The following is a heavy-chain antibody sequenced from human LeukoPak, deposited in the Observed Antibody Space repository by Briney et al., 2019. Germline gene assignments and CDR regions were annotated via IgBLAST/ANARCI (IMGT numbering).Heavy chain of an antibody. J-gene: IGHJ4*02. V-gene: IGHV4-59*01. Sequence: PSETLSLTCTVSGGSISSYYWSWIRQPPGKGLEWIGYIYYSGSTNYNPSLKSRVTISVDTSKNQFSLKLSSVTAADTAVYYCARVGYSSSIGFDYWGQGTLVTVSS. D-gene: IGHD6-13*01. CDR3: ARVGYSSSIGFDY. CDR1: GGSISSYY. CDR2: IYYSGST.